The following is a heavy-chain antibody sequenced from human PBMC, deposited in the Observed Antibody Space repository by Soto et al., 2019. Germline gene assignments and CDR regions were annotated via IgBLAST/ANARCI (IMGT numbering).Heavy chain of an antibody. D-gene: IGHD1-1*01. CDR3: VRDGTKNLRDWFDH. J-gene: IGHJ5*02. V-gene: IGHV4-4*07. CDR2: IYATGSS. CDR1: VSSLSGYY. Sequence: PSDTLSLTCNFCVSSLSGYYCSLILQPPVKGLEWIGRIYATGSSDYNPSLKSRITISVDMSKKQFSLTLRSVTAAETDMYYCVRDGTKNLRDWFDHCGQGILVHVSS.